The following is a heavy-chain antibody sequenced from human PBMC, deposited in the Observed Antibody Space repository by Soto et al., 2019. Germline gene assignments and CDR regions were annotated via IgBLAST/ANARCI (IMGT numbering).Heavy chain of an antibody. J-gene: IGHJ6*02. CDR2: ISARSFKT. Sequence: GGSLRLSCVCSGFPFENFAMRWVRQAPGKGLDWVSSISARSFKTYYAGSVQGRFTISRDNSKNTLFLQMNSLTAEDTAVYYCAKVFYDSGTTFFGVDVWGQGTTVTVSS. CDR1: GFPFENFA. CDR3: AKVFYDSGTTFFGVDV. D-gene: IGHD3-10*01. V-gene: IGHV3-23*01.